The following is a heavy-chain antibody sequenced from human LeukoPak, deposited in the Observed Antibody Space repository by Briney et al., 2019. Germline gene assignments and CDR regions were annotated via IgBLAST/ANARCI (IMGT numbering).Heavy chain of an antibody. CDR2: MNPNSGNT. CDR3: ARNSPGNYYGSGSYSYNWFDP. V-gene: IGHV1-8*01. D-gene: IGHD3-10*01. J-gene: IGHJ5*02. CDR1: GYTFTSYD. Sequence: ASVKVSCKASGYTFTSYDINWVRQATGQGLECMGWMNPNSGNTGYAQKFQGRVTMTRNTSISTAYMELSSLRSEDTAVYYCARNSPGNYYGSGSYSYNWFDPWGQGTLVTVSS.